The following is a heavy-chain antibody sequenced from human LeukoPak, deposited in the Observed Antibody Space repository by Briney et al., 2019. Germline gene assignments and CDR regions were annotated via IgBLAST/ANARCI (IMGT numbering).Heavy chain of an antibody. J-gene: IGHJ4*02. D-gene: IGHD2-15*01. CDR2: TRSGGINK. Sequence: GGSLRLSCEASGFTFSNYGMHWVRQAPGKGLEWVAFTRSGGINKYYADSVKGRFTISRDNSQNTLFLQMNSLRAEDTALYYCAKDLRSDGTYYDYWGQGTLVTVSP. CDR3: AKDLRSDGTYYDY. CDR1: GFTFSNYG. V-gene: IGHV3-30*02.